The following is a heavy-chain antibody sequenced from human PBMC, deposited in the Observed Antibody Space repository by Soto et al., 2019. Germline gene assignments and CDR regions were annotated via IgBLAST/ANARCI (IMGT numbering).Heavy chain of an antibody. Sequence: GGSLRLSCAASGFTVSSNYMSWVRQAPGKGLEWVSVIYSGGSTYYADSVKGRFTISRDNSKNTLYLQMNSLRAEDTAVYYCARGITIFGVVGVMAVWGQGTTVTVSS. CDR1: GFTVSSNY. CDR2: IYSGGST. V-gene: IGHV3-53*01. CDR3: ARGITIFGVVGVMAV. J-gene: IGHJ6*02. D-gene: IGHD3-3*01.